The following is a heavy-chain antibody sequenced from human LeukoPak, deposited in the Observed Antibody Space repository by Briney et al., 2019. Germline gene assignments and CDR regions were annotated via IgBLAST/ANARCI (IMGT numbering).Heavy chain of an antibody. CDR3: ARGHRFFEWLLDY. CDR2: LIPGVGTP. Sequence: SVKVSCKANGSNFKNYAFSWVRQVPGQGLEWMGGLIPGVGTPNYAEDFQDRVTITAAASSTTIYMEISSLTPDDTAVYYCARGHRFFEWLLDYWGQGVQVIVSS. J-gene: IGHJ4*02. CDR1: GSNFKNYA. D-gene: IGHD3-3*01. V-gene: IGHV1-69*13.